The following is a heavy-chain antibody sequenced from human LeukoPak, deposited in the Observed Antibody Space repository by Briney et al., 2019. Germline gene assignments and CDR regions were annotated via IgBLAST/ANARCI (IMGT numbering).Heavy chain of an antibody. CDR3: AKSTFGSGYYYYMDV. J-gene: IGHJ6*03. Sequence: PGGSLRLSCTVSGFTVSTTLMDWVRQAPGKGLEWVSAISGSGGSTYYADSVKGRFTISRDNSMNTLYLQMNSLRAEDTAVYYCAKSTFGSGYYYYMDVWGKGTTVTVSS. CDR1: GFTVSTTL. V-gene: IGHV3-23*01. CDR2: ISGSGGST. D-gene: IGHD3-16*01.